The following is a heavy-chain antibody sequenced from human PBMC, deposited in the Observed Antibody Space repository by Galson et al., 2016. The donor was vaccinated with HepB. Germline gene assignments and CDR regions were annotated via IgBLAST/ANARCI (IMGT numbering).Heavy chain of an antibody. CDR2: ISSNGGST. V-gene: IGHV3-64D*06. Sequence: SLRLSCAASGFTFSRVAMHWVRQAPGKGPEYVSSISSNGGSTYYTDSVKGRFTISRDNSKNTLYLQMSSLRAEDTAVYYCARVRSSWYYFDYWGQGTLVTVSS. D-gene: IGHD6-13*01. CDR1: GFTFSRVA. CDR3: ARVRSSWYYFDY. J-gene: IGHJ4*02.